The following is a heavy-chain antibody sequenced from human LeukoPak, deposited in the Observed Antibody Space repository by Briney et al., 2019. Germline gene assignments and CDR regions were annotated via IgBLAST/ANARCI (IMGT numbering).Heavy chain of an antibody. CDR2: ISSSGSTI. V-gene: IGHV3-48*03. D-gene: IGHD3-10*02. J-gene: IGHJ6*04. CDR3: AELGITMIGGV. CDR1: GFTFSRFW. Sequence: PGGSLRLSCAASGFTFSRFWMSWVRQAPGKGLEWVSYISSSGSTIYYADSVKGRFTISRDNAKNSLYLQMNSLRAEDTAVYYCAELGITMIGGVWGKGTTVTISS.